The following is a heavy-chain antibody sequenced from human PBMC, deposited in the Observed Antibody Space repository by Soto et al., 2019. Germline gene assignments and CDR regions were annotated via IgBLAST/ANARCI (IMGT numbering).Heavy chain of an antibody. J-gene: IGHJ3*02. V-gene: IGHV4-4*02. Sequence: SETLSLTCAVSGDSISRSYWLSWVRQLPGKGLEWIGEIYHSGSTRYSPSFQGQVTISADKSISTAYLQWSSLKASDTAMYYCARQHVPTWAFDIWGQGTMVTVSS. CDR2: IYHSGST. CDR1: GDSISRSYW. CDR3: ARQHVPTWAFDI.